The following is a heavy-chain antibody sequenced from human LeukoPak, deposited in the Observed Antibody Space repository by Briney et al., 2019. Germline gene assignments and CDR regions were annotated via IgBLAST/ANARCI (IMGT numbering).Heavy chain of an antibody. V-gene: IGHV3-23*01. J-gene: IGHJ4*02. CDR3: AKQRAARLFDY. D-gene: IGHD6-13*01. CDR1: GFTLSSYA. Sequence: GGSLRLSCAASGFTLSSYAMSWVRPPPAKGLEWVSAISGSGGSTYYADSVKGRFTISRDNSKNTLYLQMNSLRAEDTAVYYCAKQRAARLFDYWGQGTLVTVSS. CDR2: ISGSGGST.